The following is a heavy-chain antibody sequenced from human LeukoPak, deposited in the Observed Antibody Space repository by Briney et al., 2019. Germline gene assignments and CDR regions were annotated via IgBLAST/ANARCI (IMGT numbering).Heavy chain of an antibody. J-gene: IGHJ4*02. CDR2: ISYDGSNK. V-gene: IGHV3-30*03. D-gene: IGHD3-3*01. CDR1: GFTFSSYW. Sequence: GGSLRLSCEASGFTFSSYWMSWVRQAPGKGLEWVAVISYDGSNKYYADSVKGRFTISRDNSKNTLYLQMNSLRAEDTAVYYCASEIIFGSFDYWGQGTLVTVSS. CDR3: ASEIIFGSFDY.